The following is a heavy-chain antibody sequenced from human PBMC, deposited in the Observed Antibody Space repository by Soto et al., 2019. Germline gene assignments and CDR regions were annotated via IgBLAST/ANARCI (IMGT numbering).Heavy chain of an antibody. CDR1: GYPFTSYG. CDR2: ISAYNGNT. CDR3: ARDSGVHSTLLNYYYYGMDV. V-gene: IGHV1-18*01. D-gene: IGHD3-10*01. J-gene: IGHJ6*02. Sequence: ASVKVSGKASGYPFTSYGISWVRQAPGQGLGWMGWISAYNGNTNYAQKLQGRVTMTTDTSTSTAYMELRSLRSDDTAVYYCARDSGVHSTLLNYYYYGMDVWGQGTTVTVSS.